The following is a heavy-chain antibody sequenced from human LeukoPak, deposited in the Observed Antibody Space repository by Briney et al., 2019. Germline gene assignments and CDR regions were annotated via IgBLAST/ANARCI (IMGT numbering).Heavy chain of an antibody. D-gene: IGHD2-15*01. CDR2: ISYDGSNK. CDR1: GFTFSYYA. V-gene: IGHV3-30-3*01. CDR3: ARDLHLLPRYYYYTMDV. Sequence: SGGSLRLSCAASGFTFSYYAMHWVRQAPGKGLEWVAVISYDGSNKYYADSVKGRFTISRDNSKNTLYLQMNSLRAEDTAVYYCARDLHLLPRYYYYTMDVWGQGTTVTVSS. J-gene: IGHJ6*02.